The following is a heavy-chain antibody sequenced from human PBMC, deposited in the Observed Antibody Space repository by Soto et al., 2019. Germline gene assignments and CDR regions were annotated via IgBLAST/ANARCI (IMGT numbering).Heavy chain of an antibody. CDR1: GGSISSYY. V-gene: IGHV4-59*01. J-gene: IGHJ5*02. CDR2: ISYSGST. Sequence: SETLSLTCTVSGGSISSYYWIWIRQPPGKGLEWIGYISYSGSTNYNPSLKSRPTISVDTSKNQFSLKLRSVTAADTAVYYCSRGSFGYYGPWGPGTLVTVSS. D-gene: IGHD2-2*03. CDR3: SRGSFGYYGP.